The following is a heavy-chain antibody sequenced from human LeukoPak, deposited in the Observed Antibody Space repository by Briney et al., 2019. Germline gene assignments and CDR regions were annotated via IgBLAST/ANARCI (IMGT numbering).Heavy chain of an antibody. CDR1: GFTFSLYA. J-gene: IGHJ5*02. CDR3: ARSSRSSGANWFDP. V-gene: IGHV3-64*01. CDR2: ISSDGGST. Sequence: PGGSLRLSCAASGFTFSLYAMHWVRQAPGKGLEYVSAISSDGGSTYYENSVKGRFIISRDNSKNTLYLQMGSLRTEDTAVYYCARSSRSSGANWFDPWGQGTLVTVSS. D-gene: IGHD6-6*01.